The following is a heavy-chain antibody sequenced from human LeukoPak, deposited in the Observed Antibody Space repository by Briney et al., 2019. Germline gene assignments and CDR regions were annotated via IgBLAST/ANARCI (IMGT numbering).Heavy chain of an antibody. V-gene: IGHV3-30*17. CDR3: ARESLTRPPGCFDY. CDR1: GFTFSNYA. D-gene: IGHD3-9*01. Sequence: GGSLRLSCAASGFTFSNYAMHWVRQHPGKGLEWVAPWATLISYDGSNEHYADSVKGRFTISRDVSKNTLYLEMKSLRVEDTAVYYCARESLTRPPGCFDYWGQGTLVTVSS. CDR2: ISYDGSNE. J-gene: IGHJ4*02.